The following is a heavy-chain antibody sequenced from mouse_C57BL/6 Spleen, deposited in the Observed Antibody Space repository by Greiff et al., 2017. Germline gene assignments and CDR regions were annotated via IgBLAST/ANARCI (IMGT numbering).Heavy chain of an antibody. J-gene: IGHJ4*01. CDR1: GYSITSGYD. CDR3: ARGTYYRAMDY. Sequence: EVKLVESGPGMVKPSQSLSLTCTVTGYSITSGYDWHWIRHFPGNKLEWMGYISYSGSTNYNPSLKSRISITHDTSKNHFFLKLNSVTTEDTATYYCARGTYYRAMDYWGQGTSVTVSS. D-gene: IGHD2-14*01. V-gene: IGHV3-1*01. CDR2: ISYSGST.